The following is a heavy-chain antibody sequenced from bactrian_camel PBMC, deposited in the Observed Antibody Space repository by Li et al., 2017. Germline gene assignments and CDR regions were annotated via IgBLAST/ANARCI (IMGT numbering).Heavy chain of an antibody. CDR1: GLISRPNC. CDR2: IGGDSNT. Sequence: HVQLVESGGGSVQAGGSLRLSCVASGLISRPNCMGWFRQVQGKGREEVAAIGGDSNTKYANSVKGRFTISKDNAKNTLYLQMDSLNPEDTAMYYCAADSRTYLPCDNVRAFFYWGQGTQVTVS. D-gene: IGHD1*01. J-gene: IGHJ4*01. V-gene: IGHV3S53*01. CDR3: AADSRTYLPCDNVRAFFY.